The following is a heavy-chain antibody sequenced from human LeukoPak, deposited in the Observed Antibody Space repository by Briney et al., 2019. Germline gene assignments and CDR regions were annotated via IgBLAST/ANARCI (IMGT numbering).Heavy chain of an antibody. Sequence: SQTLSLTCTVSGGSISSGSYYWSWIRQPAGKGLEWLGRIYTSGSTNYNPSLKSRVTISVDTSKNQFSLKLSSVTAADTAVYYCARDLFSSSWYANDAFDIWGQGTMVTVSS. J-gene: IGHJ3*02. V-gene: IGHV4-61*02. CDR3: ARDLFSSSWYANDAFDI. CDR1: GGSISSGSYY. D-gene: IGHD6-13*01. CDR2: IYTSGST.